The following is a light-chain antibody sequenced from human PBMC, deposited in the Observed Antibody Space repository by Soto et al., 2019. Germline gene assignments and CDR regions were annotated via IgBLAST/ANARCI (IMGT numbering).Light chain of an antibody. CDR1: SSDVGAYKY. V-gene: IGLV2-8*01. J-gene: IGLJ3*02. CDR3: TSYVGSDIWV. Sequence: QSVLTQPPSASGSPGQSVTISCTGTSSDVGAYKYVSWYQQYPGKAPKLMIYEVSKRPSGVPDRFSGSKSGNKASLTVSGLQAEDEADYYCTSYVGSDIWVFGGGTKVTVL. CDR2: EVS.